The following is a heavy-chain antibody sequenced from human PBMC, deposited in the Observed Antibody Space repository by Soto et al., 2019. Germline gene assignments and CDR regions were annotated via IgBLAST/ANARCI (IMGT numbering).Heavy chain of an antibody. V-gene: IGHV3-30-3*01. Sequence: QVQLVESGGGVVQPGRSLRLSCAASGFTFSSYAMHWVRQAPGKGLEWVAVISYDGSNKYYADSVMGRFTISRDNSKNTLYLQMNSLRAVDTAVYYCARDWVGVATIQNAFDIWGHGTMVTVSS. J-gene: IGHJ3*02. CDR2: ISYDGSNK. CDR1: GFTFSSYA. D-gene: IGHD5-12*01. CDR3: ARDWVGVATIQNAFDI.